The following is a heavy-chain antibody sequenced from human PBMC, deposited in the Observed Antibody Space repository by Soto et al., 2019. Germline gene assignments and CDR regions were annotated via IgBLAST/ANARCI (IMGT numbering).Heavy chain of an antibody. Sequence: SETLSLTCAVYGGSFSGYYWIWIRQPPGKGLEWIGEINHSGSTNYNPSLKSRVTISVDTSKNQFSLKLSSVTAADTAVYYCARALYSSGWYIWGQGTLVTVSS. CDR1: GGSFSGYY. CDR2: INHSGST. J-gene: IGHJ4*02. CDR3: ARALYSSGWYI. D-gene: IGHD6-19*01. V-gene: IGHV4-34*01.